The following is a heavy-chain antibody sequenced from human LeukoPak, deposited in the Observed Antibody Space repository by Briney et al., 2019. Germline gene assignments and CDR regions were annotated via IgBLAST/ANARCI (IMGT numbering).Heavy chain of an antibody. V-gene: IGHV4-59*01. Sequence: SETLSLTCTVSGGSISSYYWSWIRQPPGKGLEWIGNIYYSGSTNYNPSLKSRVTISVDTSKNQFSLKLSSVTAADTAVYYCARDIPLHDYGDYYFDYWGQGTLVTVSS. J-gene: IGHJ4*02. CDR1: GGSISSYY. CDR2: IYYSGST. D-gene: IGHD4-17*01. CDR3: ARDIPLHDYGDYYFDY.